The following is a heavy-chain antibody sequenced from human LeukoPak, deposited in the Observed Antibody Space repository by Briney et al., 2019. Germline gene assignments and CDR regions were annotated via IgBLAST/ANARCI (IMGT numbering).Heavy chain of an antibody. CDR2: IYYSGST. CDR3: ARVTARGYSGYDY. D-gene: IGHD5-12*01. J-gene: IGHJ4*02. Sequence: SETLSLTCTVSGGSISSSSYYWGWIRRPPGKGLEWIGSIYYSGSTYYNPSLKSRVTISVDTSKNQFSLKLSSVTAADTAVYYCARVTARGYSGYDYWGQGTLVTVSS. V-gene: IGHV4-39*01. CDR1: GGSISSSSYY.